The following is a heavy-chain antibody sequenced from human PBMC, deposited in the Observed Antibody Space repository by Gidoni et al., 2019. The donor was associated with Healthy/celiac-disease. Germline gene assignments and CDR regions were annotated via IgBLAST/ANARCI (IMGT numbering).Heavy chain of an antibody. CDR3: ARGRAYYYYDSSGPGDAFDI. Sequence: QVQLQQWGAGLLKPSATLSLTCAVYGGSFCGYYWSWIRQPPGKGLEWIGEINHSGSTNYNPSLKSRVTISVDTSKNQFSLKLSSVTAADTAVYYCARGRAYYYYDSSGPGDAFDIWGQGTMVTVSS. D-gene: IGHD3-22*01. CDR2: INHSGST. J-gene: IGHJ3*02. CDR1: GGSFCGYY. V-gene: IGHV4-34*01.